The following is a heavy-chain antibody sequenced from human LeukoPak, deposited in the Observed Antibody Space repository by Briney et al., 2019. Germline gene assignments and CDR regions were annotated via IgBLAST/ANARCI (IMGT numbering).Heavy chain of an antibody. CDR1: GYIFTGYY. J-gene: IGHJ4*02. V-gene: IGHV1-2*02. CDR2: INPNSGGT. D-gene: IGHD3-3*01. CDR3: ARDQDFWSGYYSYFDY. Sequence: ASVKVSCKASGYIFTGYYMHWVRQAPGQGLEWMGWINPNSGGTNYAQKFQGRVTVTRDTSISTAYMELSRLRSDDTAVYYCARDQDFWSGYYSYFDYWGQGTLVTVSS.